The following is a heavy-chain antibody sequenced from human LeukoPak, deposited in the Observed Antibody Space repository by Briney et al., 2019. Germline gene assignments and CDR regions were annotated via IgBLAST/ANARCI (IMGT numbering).Heavy chain of an antibody. CDR3: ARDVAKGVGYYYGLDV. CDR1: GDTFRSYA. CDR2: TVPSTGSA. Sequence: GASVKVSCKASGDTFRSYAITWVRQAPGQGLEWMGRTVPSTGSADFAQRFQARVTITADKSTSTAYMDLSSLTSEDTAIYYCARDVAKGVGYYYGLDVWGQGTTVIVSS. D-gene: IGHD4/OR15-4a*01. J-gene: IGHJ6*02. V-gene: IGHV1-69*04.